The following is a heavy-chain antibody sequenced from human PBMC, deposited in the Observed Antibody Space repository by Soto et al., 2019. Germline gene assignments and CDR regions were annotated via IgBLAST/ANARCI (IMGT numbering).Heavy chain of an antibody. Sequence: QVQLVESGGGVVQPGRSLRLSCAASGFTFSSYAMHWVRQAPGKGLEWVAVIWYDGSNKYYADSVKGRFTISRDNAKNTLFLQVNSLRVEDTAVYYCARGHDGSYWGDFDHWGQGTLVTVSS. CDR2: IWYDGSNK. CDR1: GFTFSSYA. CDR3: ARGHDGSYWGDFDH. D-gene: IGHD1-26*01. V-gene: IGHV3-33*01. J-gene: IGHJ4*02.